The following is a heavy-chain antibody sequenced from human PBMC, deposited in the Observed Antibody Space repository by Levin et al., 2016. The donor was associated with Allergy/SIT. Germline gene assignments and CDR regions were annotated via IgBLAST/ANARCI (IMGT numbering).Heavy chain of an antibody. CDR2: IYHSGST. V-gene: IGHV4-4*02. Sequence: SETLSLTCAVSGGSISSSNWWSWVRQPPGKGLEWIGEIYHSGSTNYNPSLKSRVTISVDKSKNQFSLKLSSVTAADTAVYYCASTGYSSGLGQANDYWGQGTLVTVSS. J-gene: IGHJ4*02. CDR1: GGSISSSNW. CDR3: ASTGYSSGLGQANDY. D-gene: IGHD6-19*01.